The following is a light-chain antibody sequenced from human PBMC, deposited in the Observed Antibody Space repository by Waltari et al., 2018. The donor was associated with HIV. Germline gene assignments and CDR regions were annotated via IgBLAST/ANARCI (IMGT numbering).Light chain of an antibody. Sequence: TITCRASQDISDYVAWYQQKPGKVPKFLIYAATTLAPGVPSRFSGSGSGTDFTLTISSLQPEDVATYYCQKYNSAPLTFGGGTKVEIK. CDR1: QDISDY. CDR2: AAT. CDR3: QKYNSAPLT. V-gene: IGKV1-27*01. J-gene: IGKJ4*01.